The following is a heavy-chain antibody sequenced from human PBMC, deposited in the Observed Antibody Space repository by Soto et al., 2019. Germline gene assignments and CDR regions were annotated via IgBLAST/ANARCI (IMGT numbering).Heavy chain of an antibody. D-gene: IGHD6-19*01. CDR3: ARGGRAFIAVAGTPFDY. Sequence: ALVKVSFKPSGGPFSRYAISWVRQALGQGLEGMGGVITIFRTSNYAQKFQGRVTITADESKSTAYMELSSLRSEDTAVYYCARGGRAFIAVAGTPFDYWG. CDR2: VITIFRTS. CDR1: GGPFSRYA. V-gene: IGHV1-69*13. J-gene: IGHJ4*01.